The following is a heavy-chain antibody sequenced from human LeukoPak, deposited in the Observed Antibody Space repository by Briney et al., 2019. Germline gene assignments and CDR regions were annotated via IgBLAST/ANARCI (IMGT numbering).Heavy chain of an antibody. CDR1: GGTFSSYA. J-gene: IGHJ4*02. D-gene: IGHD2-2*01. CDR3: AREAVYCSSTSCYA. V-gene: IGHV1-69*04. CDR2: IIPILGIA. Sequence: SVEVSCKASGGTFSSYAISWVRQAPGQGLEWMGRIIPILGIANYAQKFQGRVTITADKSTSTAYMELSSLRSEDTAVYYCAREAVYCSSTSCYAWGQGTLVTVSS.